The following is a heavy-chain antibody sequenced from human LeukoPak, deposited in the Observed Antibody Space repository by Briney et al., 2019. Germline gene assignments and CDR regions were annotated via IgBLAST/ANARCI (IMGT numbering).Heavy chain of an antibody. Sequence: GGSLRLSCAASGFTFSSYAMSWVRQAPGKGLEWVGRIKSKTDGGTTDYAAPAKGRFTISRDDSKNTLYLQMNSLKTEDTAVYYCTAGRDVLLWFGELSGTGYWGQGTLVTVSS. D-gene: IGHD3-10*01. CDR3: TAGRDVLLWFGELSGTGY. CDR1: GFTFSSYA. V-gene: IGHV3-15*01. J-gene: IGHJ4*02. CDR2: IKSKTDGGTT.